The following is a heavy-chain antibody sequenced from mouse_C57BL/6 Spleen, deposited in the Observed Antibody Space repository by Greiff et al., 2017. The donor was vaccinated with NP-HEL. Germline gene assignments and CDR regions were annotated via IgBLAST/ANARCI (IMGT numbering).Heavy chain of an antibody. CDR2: ISYSGST. Sequence: EVKLQESGPGMVKPSQSLSLTCTVTGYSITSGYDWHWIRHFPGNKLEWMGYISYSGSTNYNPSLKSRISITHDTSKNHFFLKLNSVTTEDTATYYCAREGYGNSYWYFDVWGTGTTVTVSS. CDR3: AREGYGNSYWYFDV. J-gene: IGHJ1*03. V-gene: IGHV3-1*01. CDR1: GYSITSGYD. D-gene: IGHD2-1*01.